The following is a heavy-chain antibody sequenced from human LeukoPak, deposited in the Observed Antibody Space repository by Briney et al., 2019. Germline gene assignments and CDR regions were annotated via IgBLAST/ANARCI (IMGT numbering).Heavy chain of an antibody. D-gene: IGHD6-13*01. V-gene: IGHV3-64*01. CDR3: ARSYSSSRSPFDY. CDR2: ISSNGCST. J-gene: IGHJ4*02. Sequence: GGSLRLSCAASGFTFSSYAMHWVRQAPGKGLEYVSAISSNGCSTYYANSVKGRFTISRDNSKNTLYLQMGSLRAEDMAVYYCARSYSSSRSPFDYWGQGTLVTVSS. CDR1: GFTFSSYA.